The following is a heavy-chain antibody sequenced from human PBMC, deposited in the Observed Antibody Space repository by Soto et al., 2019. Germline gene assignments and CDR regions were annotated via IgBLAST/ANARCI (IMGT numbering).Heavy chain of an antibody. CDR1: GFTFNNYW. V-gene: IGHV3-7*01. CDR3: VRTDRSSSDY. CDR2: IKTDGSEK. J-gene: IGHJ4*02. Sequence: GGSLRLSCAASGFTFNNYWMSWVRQAPGKGLEWVAHIKTDGSEKYYVDSVKGRFTISRDNAQSSVYLQMNSLRAEDTAMYYCVRTDRSSSDYWGQGTLVTVSS. D-gene: IGHD2-2*01.